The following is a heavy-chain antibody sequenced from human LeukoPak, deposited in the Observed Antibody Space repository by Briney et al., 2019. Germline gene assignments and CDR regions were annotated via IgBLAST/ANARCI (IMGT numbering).Heavy chain of an antibody. Sequence: SETLSLTGTVSGGSISSYYWSWIRQPAGKGLEWIGRIYTSGSTNYNPSLKSRVTMSVDTSKNQFSLKLSSVTAADTAVYYCARDRLPGLANDYWGQGTLVTVSS. CDR2: IYTSGST. V-gene: IGHV4-4*07. CDR1: GGSISSYY. J-gene: IGHJ4*02. CDR3: ARDRLPGLANDY. D-gene: IGHD6-19*01.